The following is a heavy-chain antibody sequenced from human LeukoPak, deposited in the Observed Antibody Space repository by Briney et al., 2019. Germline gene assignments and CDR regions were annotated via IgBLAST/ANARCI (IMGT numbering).Heavy chain of an antibody. V-gene: IGHV4-39*07. CDR3: ARDSSSGWNRAFDY. CDR2: IYYSGST. J-gene: IGHJ4*02. CDR1: GGSISSSNYY. D-gene: IGHD6-19*01. Sequence: SETLSLTCTVSGGSISSSNYYWGWIRQPPGKGLEWIGSIYYSGSTNYNPSLKSRVAIPVDTSKNQFSLKLSSVTAADTAVYYCARDSSSGWNRAFDYWGQGTLVTVSS.